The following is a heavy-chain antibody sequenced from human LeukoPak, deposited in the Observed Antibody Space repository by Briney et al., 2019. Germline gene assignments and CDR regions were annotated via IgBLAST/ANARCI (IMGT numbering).Heavy chain of an antibody. CDR3: ARVGGDYVWGSINFDY. Sequence: ASVKVSCKASVYTFTGYYMHWVRQAPGQGLEWMGWINPNSGGTNYAQKFQGRVTMTRDTSISTAYMELSRLRSDDTAVYYCARVGGDYVWGSINFDYWGQGTLVTVSS. D-gene: IGHD3-16*01. CDR1: VYTFTGYY. V-gene: IGHV1-2*02. J-gene: IGHJ4*02. CDR2: INPNSGGT.